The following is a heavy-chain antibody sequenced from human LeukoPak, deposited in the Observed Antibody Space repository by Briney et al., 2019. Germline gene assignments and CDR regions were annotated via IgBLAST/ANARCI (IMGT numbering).Heavy chain of an antibody. J-gene: IGHJ4*02. D-gene: IGHD2-15*01. V-gene: IGHV3-53*01. Sequence: GGSLRLSCAASGFTVSNNYMSWVRQAPGKGLEWVSVIYTGGSTYYADSVKGRFTISRDNSKNTLFLQMNSLRAEDTAVYYCARVDGGPVDYWGQGTLVTVSS. CDR3: ARVDGGPVDY. CDR2: IYTGGST. CDR1: GFTVSNNY.